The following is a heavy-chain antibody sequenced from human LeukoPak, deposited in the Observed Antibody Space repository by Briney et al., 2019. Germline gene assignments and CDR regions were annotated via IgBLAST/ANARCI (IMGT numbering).Heavy chain of an antibody. CDR2: ISSSGSTI. D-gene: IGHD3-22*01. J-gene: IGHJ6*02. V-gene: IGHV3-11*01. Sequence: GGSLRLSCAASGFSFSDYYMSWIREAPGKGLEWVSYISSSGSTIYYAGSVKGRFTISRHNAKNSRYLQMNSLRAEDTAVYYCAREYYYDSSGYYAYYYYGMDVWGQGTTVTVSS. CDR1: GFSFSDYY. CDR3: AREYYYDSSGYYAYYYYGMDV.